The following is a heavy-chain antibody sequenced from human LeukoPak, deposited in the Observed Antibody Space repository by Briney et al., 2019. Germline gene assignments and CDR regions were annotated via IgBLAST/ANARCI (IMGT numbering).Heavy chain of an antibody. J-gene: IGHJ3*02. D-gene: IGHD1-14*01. CDR2: IYYSGST. CDR3: AKDPGAFDI. CDR1: GVSISSSNSY. Sequence: SETLPLTCTVSGVSISSSNSYWGWIRQPPGKGLEWIGSIYYSGSTYYNPSLKSRVTISVDTSKNQFSLKLSSVTAADTAVYYCAKDPGAFDIWGQGTMVTVSS. V-gene: IGHV4-39*02.